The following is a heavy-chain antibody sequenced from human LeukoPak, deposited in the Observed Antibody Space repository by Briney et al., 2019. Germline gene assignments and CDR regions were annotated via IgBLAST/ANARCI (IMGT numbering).Heavy chain of an antibody. V-gene: IGHV3-20*04. D-gene: IGHD6-13*01. CDR3: VAAAGIFVAFDI. CDR1: GFTFDDYG. Sequence: GGSLRLSCAASGFTFDDYGMSWVRQAPGKGLEWVSGINCNGGSTGYADSVKGRFTISRDNAKNSLYLQMNSLRAEDTALYYCVAAAGIFVAFDIWGQGTMVTVSS. CDR2: INCNGGST. J-gene: IGHJ3*02.